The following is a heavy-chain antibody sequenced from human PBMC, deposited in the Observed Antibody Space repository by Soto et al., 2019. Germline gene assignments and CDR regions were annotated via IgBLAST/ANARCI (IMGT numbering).Heavy chain of an antibody. CDR1: VYSFTNYW. V-gene: IGHV5-10-1*01. CDR2: IDPSDSYT. CDR3: ARSYSGSYSYFDY. J-gene: IGHJ4*02. Sequence: GESLKISCKGSVYSFTNYWITWVRQMPGKGLEWMGRIDPSDSYTDYSPSFQGHVAISVDKSISVAYLQWSSLKASDTAMYYCARSYSGSYSYFDYWGQGTQVTSPQ. D-gene: IGHD1-26*01.